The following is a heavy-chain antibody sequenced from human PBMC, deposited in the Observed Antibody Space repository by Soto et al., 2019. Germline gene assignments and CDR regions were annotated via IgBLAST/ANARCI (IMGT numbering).Heavy chain of an antibody. CDR3: ARGSYGDY. V-gene: IGHV1-18*01. CDR1: GYTFTSYA. CDR2: ISTYNGNT. D-gene: IGHD5-18*01. J-gene: IGHJ4*02. Sequence: ASVKVSCKASGYTFTSYAISWVRQDPGQGLEWMGWISTYNGNTNYAQNLQGRVTMTTDASTSTAYMELRSLRSDDTAVYYCARGSYGDYWGEGTLVTVSS.